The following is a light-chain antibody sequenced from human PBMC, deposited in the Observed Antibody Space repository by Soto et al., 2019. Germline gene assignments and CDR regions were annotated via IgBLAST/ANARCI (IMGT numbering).Light chain of an antibody. Sequence: ITQSPAALSLSPGERATLSCRASQSISSNLAWYQQKPGQAPRLLMFRTSSRATGFPARFSGSGSGTEFNLTISSLQSEDFGVYYCQQYNNWPRATFGGGTKVDIK. CDR2: RTS. J-gene: IGKJ4*01. CDR1: QSISSN. CDR3: QQYNNWPRAT. V-gene: IGKV3-15*01.